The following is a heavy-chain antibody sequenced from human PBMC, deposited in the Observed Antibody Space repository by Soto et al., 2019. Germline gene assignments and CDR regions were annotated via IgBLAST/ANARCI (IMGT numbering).Heavy chain of an antibody. Sequence: SETLSLTSTVSGGSISSGGYYWSWIRQHPGKGLEWIGYIYYSGSTYYNPSLKSRVTISVDTSKNQFSLKLSSVTAADTAVYYCARNIAARTYYFDYWGQGTLVTVSS. CDR2: IYYSGST. CDR1: GGSISSGGYY. D-gene: IGHD6-6*01. V-gene: IGHV4-31*03. J-gene: IGHJ4*02. CDR3: ARNIAARTYYFDY.